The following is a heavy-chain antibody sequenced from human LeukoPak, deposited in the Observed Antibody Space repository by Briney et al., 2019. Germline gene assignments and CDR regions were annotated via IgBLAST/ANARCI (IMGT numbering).Heavy chain of an antibody. CDR2: ISAYNGNT. J-gene: IGHJ5*02. CDR1: GYTFTSYG. D-gene: IGHD2-15*01. CDR3: ARDLSVVVVAAPNWFDP. Sequence: ASVKVSCKASGYTFTSYGISWVRQAPGQGIEWMGWISAYNGNTNYAQKLQGRVTMTTDTSTSTAYMELRSLRSDDTAVYYCARDLSVVVVAAPNWFDPWGQGTLVTVSS. V-gene: IGHV1-18*01.